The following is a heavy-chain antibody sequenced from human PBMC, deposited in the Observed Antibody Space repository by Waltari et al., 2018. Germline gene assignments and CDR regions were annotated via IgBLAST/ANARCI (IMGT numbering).Heavy chain of an antibody. CDR3: ARDRGRGLYLDS. Sequence: QLHLEQLGPGRVGPSGTLSLICAVSGDFRSDTYWRSWVRQAPGKGLEWIGQVRGSGKTYYNPSFASHVTVSVDTATAQCSLKVTSATAADTAVYYCARDRGRGLYLDSWGQRILVTVSP. D-gene: IGHD2-15*01. V-gene: IGHV4-4*02. J-gene: IGHJ4*02. CDR2: VRGSGKT. CDR1: GDFRSDTYW.